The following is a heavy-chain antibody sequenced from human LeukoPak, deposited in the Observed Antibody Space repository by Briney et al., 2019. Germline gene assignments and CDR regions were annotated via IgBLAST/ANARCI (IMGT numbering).Heavy chain of an antibody. D-gene: IGHD3-22*01. CDR1: GFTFSSYA. J-gene: IGHJ4*02. Sequence: AGGCLRLSCAASGFTFSSYAMRWVRQAPGKGLEWVAVISYDGSNKYSADSVKGRFSISRDNSKNTLYLQMNSLRAEDTAVYYCAGGHYYDSSPDRYGGQGTLVTVSS. V-gene: IGHV3-30*01. CDR2: ISYDGSNK. CDR3: AGGHYYDSSPDRY.